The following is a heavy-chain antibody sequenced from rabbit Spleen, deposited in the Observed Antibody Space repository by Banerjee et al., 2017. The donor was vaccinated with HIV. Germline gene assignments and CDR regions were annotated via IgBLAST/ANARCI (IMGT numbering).Heavy chain of an antibody. CDR3: ARDAGTSFSTYGMGL. D-gene: IGHD8-1*01. CDR1: GFDFSAYTF. CDR2: IDTGSRDFT. Sequence: QEQLVESGGDLVQPGASLTLTCTASGFDFSAYTFMCWVRQAPGKGLEWIACIDTGSRDFTYYAAWAKGRFSISKTSSTTVTLQMTSLTVADAAAYFCARDAGTSFSTYGMGLWGQGTLVTVS. V-gene: IGHV1S45*01. J-gene: IGHJ6*01.